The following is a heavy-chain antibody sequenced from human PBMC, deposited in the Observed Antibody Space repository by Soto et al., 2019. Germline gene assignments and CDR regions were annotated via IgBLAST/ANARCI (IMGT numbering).Heavy chain of an antibody. CDR1: GGTFSSYG. CDR3: AVKSGYSHYYYAMDV. D-gene: IGHD3-22*01. CDR2: IIPIFGTP. Sequence: QVQLVQSGAEVRKPGSSVKVSCKVSGGTFSSYGIAWVRQAPGQGPEWMGGIIPIFGTPNYAQKFRGRVTITADDSTTTAYMELRSLRFDDTAVYYCAVKSGYSHYYYAMDVWGQGTTVTVSS. J-gene: IGHJ6*02. V-gene: IGHV1-69*01.